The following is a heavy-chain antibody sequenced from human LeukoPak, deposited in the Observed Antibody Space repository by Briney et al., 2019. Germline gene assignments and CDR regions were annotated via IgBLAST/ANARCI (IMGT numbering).Heavy chain of an antibody. CDR2: IRYDGSDK. CDR3: AKGGPDQGDSPPFDY. D-gene: IGHD2-21*02. V-gene: IGHV3-30*02. J-gene: IGHJ4*02. Sequence: PGRSLRLSCAASGFTFIRHGMHWVRQAPGKGLEWVSFIRYDGSDKHYADSVKGRFTISRDISQNTLYLQMNSLRPEDTAVYYCAKGGPDQGDSPPFDYWGQGTLVTVSS. CDR1: GFTFIRHG.